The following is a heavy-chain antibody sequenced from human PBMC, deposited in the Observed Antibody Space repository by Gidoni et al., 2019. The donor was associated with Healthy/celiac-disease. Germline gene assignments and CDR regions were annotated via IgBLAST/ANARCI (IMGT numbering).Heavy chain of an antibody. CDR2: IRGSGGST. CDR1: GFTVSSYA. CDR3: AKEGSIVVVVAATGYFDY. V-gene: IGHV3-23*01. D-gene: IGHD2-15*01. J-gene: IGHJ4*02. Sequence: EVQLLESGGGLVQPGGSLRIYCAASGFTVSSYAMSWVRQAPGKGLALVSAIRGSGGSTYYADSVTGRFTISRDNSKNTLYLQMNILRAEDTAVYYCAKEGSIVVVVAATGYFDYWGQGTRVTVSS.